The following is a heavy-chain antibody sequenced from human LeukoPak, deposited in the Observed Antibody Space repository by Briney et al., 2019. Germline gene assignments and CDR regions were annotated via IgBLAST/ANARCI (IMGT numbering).Heavy chain of an antibody. V-gene: IGHV1-18*01. Sequence: ASVKVSCKASGYTFTSYGISWVRQAPGQGLEWMGRISANDGNTDYPQKLQGRVTMTTDTSTSTAYMELRSLRSDDTAVYYCARESHVTREDYWGQGTLVTVSS. D-gene: IGHD3-10*01. CDR1: GYTFTSYG. CDR3: ARESHVTREDY. J-gene: IGHJ4*02. CDR2: ISANDGNT.